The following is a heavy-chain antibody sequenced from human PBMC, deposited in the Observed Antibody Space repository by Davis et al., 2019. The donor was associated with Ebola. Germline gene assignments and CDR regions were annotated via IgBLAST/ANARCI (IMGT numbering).Heavy chain of an antibody. CDR3: TSTVTSFDY. CDR1: GFTFGGSA. D-gene: IGHD4-17*01. Sequence: GESLKISCAASGFTFGGSAMHWVRQASGKGLEWVGRIRSKANSYATAYAASVKGRFTISRDDSKNTAYLQMNSLKTEDTAVYYCTSTVTSFDYWGQGTLVTVSS. CDR2: IRSKANSYAT. V-gene: IGHV3-73*01. J-gene: IGHJ4*02.